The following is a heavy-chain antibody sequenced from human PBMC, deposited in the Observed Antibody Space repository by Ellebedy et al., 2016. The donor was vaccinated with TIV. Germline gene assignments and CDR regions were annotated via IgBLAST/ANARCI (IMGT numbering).Heavy chain of an antibody. CDR3: AREIPTGIAAENDAFDI. Sequence: AASVKVSCKASGYTFTGYYMHWVRQAPGQGLEWMGWINPNSGGTNYAQKFQGWVTMTRDTSISTAYMELSRLRSDDTAVYYCAREIPTGIAAENDAFDIWGQGTMVTVSS. J-gene: IGHJ3*02. D-gene: IGHD6-25*01. V-gene: IGHV1-2*04. CDR1: GYTFTGYY. CDR2: INPNSGGT.